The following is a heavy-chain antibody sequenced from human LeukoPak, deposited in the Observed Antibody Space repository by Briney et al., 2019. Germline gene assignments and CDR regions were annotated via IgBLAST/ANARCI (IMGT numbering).Heavy chain of an antibody. CDR2: ISAYNGNT. CDR3: AREGVDNVVVPAAMVY. CDR1: GYTFTSYG. V-gene: IGHV1-18*01. J-gene: IGHJ4*02. Sequence: ASVKVSCKASGYTFTSYGISWVRQAPGQGLEWMGWISAYNGNTNYAQKLQGRVTMTTDTSTSTAYMELRSLRSDDTAVYYCAREGVDNVVVPAAMVYWGQGTLVTVSS. D-gene: IGHD2-2*03.